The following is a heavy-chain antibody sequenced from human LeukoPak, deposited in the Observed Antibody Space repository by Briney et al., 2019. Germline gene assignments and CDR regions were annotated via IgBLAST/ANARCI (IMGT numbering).Heavy chain of an antibody. Sequence: SETLSLTCSVSGGSIISYYWSWIRQPPGKGLEWIGHVSDGGSTNYSPSLKSRVSISVDTSKNQFSLKLNSVTAADTAVYFCARASTTFDDWGQGTLVTVSS. CDR3: ARASTTFDD. D-gene: IGHD1-14*01. J-gene: IGHJ4*02. CDR2: VSDGGST. CDR1: GGSIISYY. V-gene: IGHV4-59*01.